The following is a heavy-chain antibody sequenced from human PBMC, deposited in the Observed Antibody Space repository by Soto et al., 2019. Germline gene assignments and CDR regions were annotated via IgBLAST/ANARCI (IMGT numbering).Heavy chain of an antibody. J-gene: IGHJ3*02. D-gene: IGHD6-19*01. V-gene: IGHV3-21*01. CDR2: ISSSSSYI. Sequence: GGSLRLSCAASGFTFSSYSMNWVRQAPGKGLEWVSSISSSSSYIYYADSVKGRFTISRDNAKNSLYLQMNSLRAEDTAVYYCARDRAKTVAGEMIAFDIWGQGTMVTVSS. CDR3: ARDRAKTVAGEMIAFDI. CDR1: GFTFSSYS.